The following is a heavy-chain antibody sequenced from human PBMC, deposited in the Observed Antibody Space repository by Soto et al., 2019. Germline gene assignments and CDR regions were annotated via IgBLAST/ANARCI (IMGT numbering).Heavy chain of an antibody. D-gene: IGHD5-12*01. Sequence: PSETLSLTCTVSGGSIKVGGYYWGWIRQTPGKGLEWVATIYYSGTTYYNPSLKSRLTISLDTSRNKFSLDLTSVTAADTAVYYCARLAYSHYSTWGQGTRATV. CDR3: ARLAYSHYST. J-gene: IGHJ4*02. V-gene: IGHV4-39*01. CDR2: IYYSGTT. CDR1: GGSIKVGGYY.